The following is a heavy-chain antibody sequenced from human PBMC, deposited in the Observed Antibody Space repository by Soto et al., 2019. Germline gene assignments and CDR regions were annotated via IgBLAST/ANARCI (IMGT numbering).Heavy chain of an antibody. V-gene: IGHV3-21*01. CDR2: ISDSGHYI. CDR1: GFNFSTYG. D-gene: IGHD3-10*01. Sequence: GGSLRLSCAASGFNFSTYGMIWLRQAPGKGLEWLSSISDSGHYIYYADSVRGRFTISRDNAKNSLFLHMNSLRGEDTAVYYCARGWGALPFSGRPGFDPWGHGISVTASS. CDR3: ARGWGALPFSGRPGFDP. J-gene: IGHJ5*02.